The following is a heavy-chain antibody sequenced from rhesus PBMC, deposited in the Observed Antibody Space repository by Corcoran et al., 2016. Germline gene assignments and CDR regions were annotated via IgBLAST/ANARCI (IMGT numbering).Heavy chain of an antibody. Sequence: QLQLQESGPGLVKPSETLSLTCAVPGGSISRNYWSWIRQPPRKGLEWIGRISGSGGSTDYNPSLKSRVTISTDTSKNQFSLKLSSVTAADTAVYYCAKVRGDYYSGSYFNYFDYWGQGVLVTVSS. D-gene: IGHD3-16*01. CDR2: ISGSGGST. CDR3: AKVRGDYYSGSYFNYFDY. V-gene: IGHV4-173*01. J-gene: IGHJ4*01. CDR1: GGSISRNY.